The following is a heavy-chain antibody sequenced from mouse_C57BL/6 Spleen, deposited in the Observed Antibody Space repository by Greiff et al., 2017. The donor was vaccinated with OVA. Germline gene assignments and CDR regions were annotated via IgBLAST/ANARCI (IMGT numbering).Heavy chain of an antibody. CDR1: GFTFSDYG. V-gene: IGHV5-17*01. J-gene: IGHJ4*01. D-gene: IGHD1-1*01. CDR3: AKRGSFYYYAMDY. CDR2: ISSGSSTI. Sequence: EVQLVESGGGLVKPGGSLKLSCAASGFTFSDYGMHWVRQAPEKGLEWVAYISSGSSTIYYADTVKGRFTISRDNAKNTLFLQMTSLRSEDTAVYYCAKRGSFYYYAMDYWGQGTSVTVSS.